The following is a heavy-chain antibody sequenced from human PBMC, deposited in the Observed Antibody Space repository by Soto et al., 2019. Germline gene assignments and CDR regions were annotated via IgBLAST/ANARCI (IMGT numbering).Heavy chain of an antibody. J-gene: IGHJ4*02. CDR1: GFTFSNAW. V-gene: IGHV3-15*07. CDR3: AKSFDDEDLWSGYYTYYFDY. D-gene: IGHD3-3*01. Sequence: GGSLRLSCAASGFTFSNAWINWVRQAPGKGLEWVGRIKSKTDGGTTDFAASVKGRFAISRDDSKNMVYLQMNSLKTEDTAVYYCAKSFDDEDLWSGYYTYYFDYWGQGTLVTVSS. CDR2: IKSKTDGGTT.